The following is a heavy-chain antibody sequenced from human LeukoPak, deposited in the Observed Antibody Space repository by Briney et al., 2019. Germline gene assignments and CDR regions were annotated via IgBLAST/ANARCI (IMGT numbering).Heavy chain of an antibody. CDR1: GLTFSNYA. D-gene: IGHD4-17*01. J-gene: IGHJ3*02. Sequence: GGSLRLSCAASGLTFSNYAMSWVRQAPGKGLEWLSAISDSGGSTYYADSVKGRFTISRDNSKNTLYLQMSSLRVEDTAVYYCAARRDGFDIWGQGTMFSVSS. CDR3: AARRDGFDI. CDR2: ISDSGGST. V-gene: IGHV3-23*01.